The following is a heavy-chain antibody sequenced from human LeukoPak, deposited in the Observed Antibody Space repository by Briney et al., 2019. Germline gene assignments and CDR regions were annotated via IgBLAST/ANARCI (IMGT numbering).Heavy chain of an antibody. CDR3: ARLPRYYDFWSGSYYYYGMDV. CDR2: ISAYNGNT. V-gene: IGHV1-18*01. Sequence: ASVKVSCKASGYTFTSYGISWVRQAPGQGLEWMGWISAYNGNTNYAQKLQGRVTVTTDTSTSTAYMELRSLRSDDTAVYYCARLPRYYDFWSGSYYYYGMDVWGQGTTVTVSS. J-gene: IGHJ6*02. CDR1: GYTFTSYG. D-gene: IGHD3-3*01.